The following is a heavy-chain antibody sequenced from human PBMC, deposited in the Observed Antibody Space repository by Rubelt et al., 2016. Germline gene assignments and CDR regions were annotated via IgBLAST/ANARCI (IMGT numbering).Heavy chain of an antibody. CDR3: AKAAESSGWYWSGWYFDL. J-gene: IGHJ2*01. V-gene: IGHV3-23*01. D-gene: IGHD6-19*01. CDR2: ISGSGGST. Sequence: GSLRLSCAASGFTFSSYAMSWVRQAPGKGLEWVSAISGSGGSTYYADSVKGRFTISRDNSKNTLYLQMNSLRAEDTAVYYCAKAAESSGWYWSGWYFDLWGRGTLVTVSS. CDR1: GFTFSSYA.